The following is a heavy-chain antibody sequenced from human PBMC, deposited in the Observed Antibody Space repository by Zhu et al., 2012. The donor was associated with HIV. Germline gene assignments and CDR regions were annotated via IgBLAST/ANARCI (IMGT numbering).Heavy chain of an antibody. D-gene: IGHD6-6*01. Sequence: QVQLQESGPRLVKPSETLSLTCTVSGASVSSGNHYWSWIRQPPGKGLEWIGNIYYSGNTNYNISLKSRVIISVDVSKNQFSLNVKSVTAADTAEYYCARGRASSENYWYFDVWSPGTGSLSSQ. CDR3: ARGRASSENYWYFDV. CDR2: IYYSGNT. CDR1: GASVSSGNHY. V-gene: IGHV4-61*01. J-gene: IGHJ2*01.